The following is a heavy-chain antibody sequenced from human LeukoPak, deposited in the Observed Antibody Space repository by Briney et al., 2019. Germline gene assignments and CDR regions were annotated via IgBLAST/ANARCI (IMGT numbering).Heavy chain of an antibody. CDR1: EYTFTSYA. D-gene: IGHD1-14*01. CDR2: INAGNGNT. V-gene: IGHV1-3*01. J-gene: IGHJ4*02. CDR3: ARGRLADHVDY. Sequence: GASVKVSCKASEYTFTSYAMHWVRQAPGQRLEWMGWINAGNGNTKYSQKFQGRVTFTRDTSASTAYMELSRLRFEGTAVYYCARGRLADHVDYWGQGTLVTVSS.